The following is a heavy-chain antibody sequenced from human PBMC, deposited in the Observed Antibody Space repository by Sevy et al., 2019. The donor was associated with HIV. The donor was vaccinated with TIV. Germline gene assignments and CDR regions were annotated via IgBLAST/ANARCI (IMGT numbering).Heavy chain of an antibody. CDR2: INHSGTT. CDR3: ASDSGTYTYYFDY. J-gene: IGHJ4*02. Sequence: SETLSLTCAVYSESFRRYYWNWIRQSPEKGLEWIGEINHSGTTNYNPSLKSRVTISVDPSRNQFSLKLNSVTAADTAVYYCASDSGTYTYYFDYCGQGTPVTVSS. CDR1: SESFRRYY. D-gene: IGHD1-26*01. V-gene: IGHV4-34*01.